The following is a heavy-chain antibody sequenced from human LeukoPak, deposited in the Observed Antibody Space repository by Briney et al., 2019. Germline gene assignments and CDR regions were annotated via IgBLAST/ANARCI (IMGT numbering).Heavy chain of an antibody. CDR1: GASITGHY. J-gene: IGHJ4*02. CDR2: MHSTGST. CDR3: ARYHCPGDICDGFDS. Sequence: SETLSLTCTVSGASITGHYWSWIRQPPGMGLEWIGYMHSTGSTNQNPSLKSRVTMSVDASKNQFSLKLTSVTAADTAVYYCARYHCPGDICDGFDSWGLGTLVTVST. D-gene: IGHD2-8*02. V-gene: IGHV4-59*11.